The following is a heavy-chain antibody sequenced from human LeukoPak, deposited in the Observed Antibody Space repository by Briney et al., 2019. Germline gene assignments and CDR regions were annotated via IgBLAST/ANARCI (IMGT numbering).Heavy chain of an antibody. Sequence: GGSLRLSCAASGFTFSNFWMSWVRQAPGKGLEWVATIRQDGSQKYHVDSVKGRFTISRDNAKNSLYLQMNSLRAEDTAVYYCAREDTATINFDYWGQGTLVTVSS. D-gene: IGHD5-12*01. CDR1: GFTFSNFW. CDR3: AREDTATINFDY. CDR2: IRQDGSQK. J-gene: IGHJ4*02. V-gene: IGHV3-7*01.